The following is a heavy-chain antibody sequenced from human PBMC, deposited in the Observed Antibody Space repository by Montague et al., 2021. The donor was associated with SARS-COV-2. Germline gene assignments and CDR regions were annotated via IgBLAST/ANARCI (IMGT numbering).Heavy chain of an antibody. J-gene: IGHJ4*02. V-gene: IGHV3-30*04. D-gene: IGHD3-9*01. CDR1: KFSFSSYA. CDR2: ISYVGSNQ. Sequence: SLRLSCAASKFSFSSYALHWVRQAPGKGLEWVAVISYVGSNQYYADSVKGRFTISRDNSKNTLYLQMSSLRAEDTAVYYCARPSYYDILTGNGGLEYWGQGTLVTVPS. CDR3: ARPSYYDILTGNGGLEY.